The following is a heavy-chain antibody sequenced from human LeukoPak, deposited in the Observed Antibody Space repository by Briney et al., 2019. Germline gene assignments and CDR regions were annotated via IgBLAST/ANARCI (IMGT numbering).Heavy chain of an antibody. Sequence: PGGSLRLSCAASGFTFSSYSMNWVRQAPGEGLEWVSSISSSSSYIYYADSVKGRFTISRDNAKNSLYLQMNSLRAEDTAVYYCARDDVTGTSYWGQGTLVTVSS. CDR2: ISSSSSYI. CDR3: ARDDVTGTSY. V-gene: IGHV3-21*01. D-gene: IGHD1-20*01. J-gene: IGHJ4*02. CDR1: GFTFSSYS.